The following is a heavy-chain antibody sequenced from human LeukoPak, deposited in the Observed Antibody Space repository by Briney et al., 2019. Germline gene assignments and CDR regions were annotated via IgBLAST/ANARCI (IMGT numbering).Heavy chain of an antibody. Sequence: PSETLSLTCTVSGESISGFYWTWIRQPPGKGLEWIGYIYYSGSTNYNPSLKSRVTISVDTSKNQFSLKLSSVTAADTAVYYCARDLHPLRYFDWLPIRVEKDAFDIWGQGTMVTVSS. D-gene: IGHD3-9*01. J-gene: IGHJ3*02. V-gene: IGHV4-59*12. CDR2: IYYSGST. CDR3: ARDLHPLRYFDWLPIRVEKDAFDI. CDR1: GESISGFY.